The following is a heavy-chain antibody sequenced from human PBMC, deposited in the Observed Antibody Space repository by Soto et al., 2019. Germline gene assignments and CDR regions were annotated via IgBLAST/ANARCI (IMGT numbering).Heavy chain of an antibody. Sequence: SETLSLTCSVSGGSISSGDSYWSWIRQPPGKGLEWIGFIYYSGSTYYNPSLKSRVSISVDTSKNQFSLKLSSVTAADTAVYYCARDNPADRGNFDFWGQGTRVTVSS. CDR1: GGSISSGDSY. D-gene: IGHD3-10*01. V-gene: IGHV4-30-4*01. J-gene: IGHJ4*02. CDR2: IYYSGST. CDR3: ARDNPADRGNFDF.